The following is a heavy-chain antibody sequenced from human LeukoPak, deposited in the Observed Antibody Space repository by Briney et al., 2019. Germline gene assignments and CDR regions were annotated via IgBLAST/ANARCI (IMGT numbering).Heavy chain of an antibody. CDR3: ARVDEIAAADYYYYGMDV. CDR1: GYTFTSYD. CDR2: MNPNSGNT. J-gene: IGHJ6*02. D-gene: IGHD6-13*01. Sequence: GASVKVSCKASGYTFTSYDINRVRQATGQGLEWMGWMNPNSGNTGYAQKFQGRVTMTRNTSISTAYMELSSLRSEDTAVYYCARVDEIAAADYYYYGMDVWGQGTTVTVSS. V-gene: IGHV1-8*02.